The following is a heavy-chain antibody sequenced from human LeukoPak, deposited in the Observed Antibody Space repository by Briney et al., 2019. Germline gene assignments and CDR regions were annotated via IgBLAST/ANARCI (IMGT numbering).Heavy chain of an antibody. CDR2: IDPNGRYT. D-gene: IGHD6-19*01. CDR3: VRGSTDWNGMDV. J-gene: IGHJ6*02. V-gene: IGHV3-74*01. CDR1: GFTFSNHY. Sequence: AGGSLRLSCAASGFTFSNHYMHWVRQAPGKGLESVSRIDPNGRYTSYADSVEGRFTISRDNAKNTLYLQMNTLGAEDTALYYCVRGSTDWNGMDVWGQGTTVTVSS.